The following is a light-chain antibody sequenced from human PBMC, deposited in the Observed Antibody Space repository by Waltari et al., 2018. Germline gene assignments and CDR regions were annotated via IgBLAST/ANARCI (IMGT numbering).Light chain of an antibody. Sequence: SSALIQPPSVSVAPGNTATITCGGSDIVGKTVHWDLRKSGKALTLVIYHNSNRPSGIPQCVSGSKSGGTAALTINRVEAGDEGDYFCQVWDSDRDHYVFGSGTTVSVL. CDR3: QVWDSDRDHYV. CDR2: HNS. J-gene: IGLJ1*01. CDR1: DIVGKT. V-gene: IGLV3-21*01.